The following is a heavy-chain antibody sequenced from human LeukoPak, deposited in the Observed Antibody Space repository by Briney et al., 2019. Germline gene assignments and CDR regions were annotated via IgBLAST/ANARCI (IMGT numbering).Heavy chain of an antibody. J-gene: IGHJ5*02. D-gene: IGHD4-17*01. CDR2: ISGSGGST. Sequence: PGGSLRLSCAASGFTFSSYAMSWVRQAPGKGLGWVSGISGSGGSTYYADSVKGRFTISRDNPKNTLYLQRSSLRAEDTAVYYGAKPAPYDYGDFLNWFDPWGQGTLVTVSS. V-gene: IGHV3-23*01. CDR3: AKPAPYDYGDFLNWFDP. CDR1: GFTFSSYA.